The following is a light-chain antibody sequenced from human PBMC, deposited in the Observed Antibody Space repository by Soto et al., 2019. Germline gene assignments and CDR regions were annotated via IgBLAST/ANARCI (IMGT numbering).Light chain of an antibody. CDR2: AAS. CDR3: LQHRHYPLT. J-gene: IGKJ4*01. CDR1: QGIDNY. V-gene: IGKV1-17*03. Sequence: DLQMTPSPTALFAAGGGRVTITCRASQGIDNYLAWFQQKPGKVPQRLIYAASTLQSGVPSRFSGSGSGTEFTLTISSLQPEDFATYYCLQHRHYPLTFGGGTKVDIK.